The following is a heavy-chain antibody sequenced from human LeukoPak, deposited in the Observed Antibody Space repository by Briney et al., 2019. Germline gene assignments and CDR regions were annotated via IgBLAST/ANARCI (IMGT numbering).Heavy chain of an antibody. V-gene: IGHV3-30-3*01. Sequence: PGGSLRLSCAASGFTFSSYAMHWVRQAPGKGLEWVAVISYDRSNKYYADSVKGRFTISRDNSKNTLYLQMNSLRAEDTAVYYCARFHPDYYYGMDVWGQGTTVTVSS. J-gene: IGHJ6*02. CDR1: GFTFSSYA. CDR3: ARFHPDYYYGMDV. CDR2: ISYDRSNK.